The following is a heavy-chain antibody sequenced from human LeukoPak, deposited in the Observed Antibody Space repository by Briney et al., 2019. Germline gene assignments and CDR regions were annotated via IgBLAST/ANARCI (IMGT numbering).Heavy chain of an antibody. V-gene: IGHV1-46*01. CDR1: GYTFTTYY. Sequence: ASVKVSCKASGYTFTTYYMHWVRQAPGQGLEWMGIINPSGGSTSYAQKFQGRVTITADKSTSTAYMELSSLRSEDTAVYYCARESCSGGSCYSPDYYYYGMDVWGQGTTVTISS. CDR3: ARESCSGGSCYSPDYYYYGMDV. J-gene: IGHJ6*02. CDR2: INPSGGST. D-gene: IGHD2-15*01.